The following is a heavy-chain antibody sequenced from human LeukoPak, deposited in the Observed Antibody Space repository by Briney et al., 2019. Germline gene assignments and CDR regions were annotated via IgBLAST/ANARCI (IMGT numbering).Heavy chain of an antibody. CDR1: GFTFSSNA. CDR2: ISGSGGST. Sequence: PGGSLRLSCAASGFTFSSNAMSWVRQAPGKGLEWVSAISGSGGSTYYADSVKGRFTISRDNSKNTLYLQMNSLRAEDTAVYYCAKDSMVQGGYYFDYWGQGTLVTVSS. CDR3: AKDSMVQGGYYFDY. V-gene: IGHV3-23*01. J-gene: IGHJ4*02. D-gene: IGHD3-10*01.